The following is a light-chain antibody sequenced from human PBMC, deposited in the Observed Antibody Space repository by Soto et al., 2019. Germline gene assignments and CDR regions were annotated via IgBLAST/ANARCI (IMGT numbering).Light chain of an antibody. Sequence: EVVLTQSPGTLSLSPWERATLSCRASQSINNNLAWYQHKPGQAPRLLIYSASSRAAGIPDRFSGSGSRTDFTLTISRLEPEDFAVYYCQQYGTSRVTFGPGTKVDIK. V-gene: IGKV3-20*01. CDR1: QSINNN. CDR3: QQYGTSRVT. CDR2: SAS. J-gene: IGKJ3*01.